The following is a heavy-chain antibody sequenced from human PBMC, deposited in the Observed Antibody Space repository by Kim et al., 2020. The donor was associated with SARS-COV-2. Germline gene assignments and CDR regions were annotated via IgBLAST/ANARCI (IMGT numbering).Heavy chain of an antibody. Sequence: GGSLRLSCAASGFTFTNAWMSWVRQAPGKGLEWAGRIKSITDGGTSDSAAPVKGRFTISRDDSRNTLYLQMNSLKTEDTAVYYCTTDNLRELRPYYYGVDVWGQGTTVTVSS. D-gene: IGHD1-7*01. J-gene: IGHJ6*02. CDR1: GFTFTNAW. CDR3: TTDNLRELRPYYYGVDV. V-gene: IGHV3-15*01. CDR2: IKSITDGGTS.